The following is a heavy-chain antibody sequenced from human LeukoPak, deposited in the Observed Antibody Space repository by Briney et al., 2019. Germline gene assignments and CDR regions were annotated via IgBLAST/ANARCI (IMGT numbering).Heavy chain of an antibody. CDR2: ISGSGAST. Sequence: PGGSLRLSCAASGFTVSNNYMSWVRQAPGKGLEWVSAISGSGASTYYADSVKGRFTISRDNSKNTLYLQMNSLRAEDTAVYYCATYDSSGYYYFPFRYWGQGTLVTVSS. CDR1: GFTVSNNY. V-gene: IGHV3-23*01. CDR3: ATYDSSGYYYFPFRY. J-gene: IGHJ4*02. D-gene: IGHD3-22*01.